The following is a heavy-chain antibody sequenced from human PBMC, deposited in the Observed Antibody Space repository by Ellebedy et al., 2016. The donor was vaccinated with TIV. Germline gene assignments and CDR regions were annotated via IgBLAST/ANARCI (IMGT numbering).Heavy chain of an antibody. CDR2: ISSSVGTI. CDR3: ARVTTGFDY. Sequence: GESLKISCAASGFTFSRYGMTWVRQAPGKGLEWISYISSSVGTIDYADSVKGRFTISRDNAKNSLFLQMNSLRDEDTAVYYCARVTTGFDYWGQGTLVAVSS. V-gene: IGHV3-48*02. D-gene: IGHD4-17*01. CDR1: GFTFSRYG. J-gene: IGHJ4*02.